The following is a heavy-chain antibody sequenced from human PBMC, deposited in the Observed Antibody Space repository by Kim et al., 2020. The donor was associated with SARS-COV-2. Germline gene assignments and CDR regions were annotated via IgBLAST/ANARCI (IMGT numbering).Heavy chain of an antibody. CDR3: ARAAPTTVTTGPVTD. J-gene: IGHJ4*02. D-gene: IGHD4-17*01. V-gene: IGHV1-3*01. Sequence: ASVKVSCKASGYTFTSYAMHWVRQAPGQRLEWMGWINAGNGNTKYSQKFQGRVTITRDTSASTAYMELSSLRSEDTAVYYCARAAPTTVTTGPVTDWGQGTLVTVSS. CDR2: INAGNGNT. CDR1: GYTFTSYA.